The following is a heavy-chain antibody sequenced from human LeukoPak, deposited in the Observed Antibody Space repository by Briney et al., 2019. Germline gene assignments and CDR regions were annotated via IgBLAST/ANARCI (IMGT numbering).Heavy chain of an antibody. V-gene: IGHV3-30*02. CDR2: IRFDGVDK. J-gene: IGHJ5*02. CDR3: AKDLLRDRWFGGS. D-gene: IGHD3-10*01. Sequence: GVSLRLSCAASGFRFSYFGMHWVRQTPGKGLEWVAFIRFDGVDKYYADSVKGRFRISRDDSKNTLYLQMNSLSGEDTAIYYCAKDLLRDRWFGGSWGQGTLVTVSS. CDR1: GFRFSYFG.